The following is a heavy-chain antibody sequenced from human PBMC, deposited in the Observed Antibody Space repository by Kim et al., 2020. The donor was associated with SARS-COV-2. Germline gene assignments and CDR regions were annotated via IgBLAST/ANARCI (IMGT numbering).Heavy chain of an antibody. CDR1: GYTFTSYY. CDR2: INPSGGST. Sequence: AAVKVSCKASGYTFTSYYMHWVRQAPGQGLEWMGIINPSGGSTSYAQKFQGRVTMTRDTSTSTVYMELSSLRSEDTAVYYCARARGYCSGGSCYRGPEFDYWGQGTLVTVSS. CDR3: ARARGYCSGGSCYRGPEFDY. J-gene: IGHJ4*02. V-gene: IGHV1-46*01. D-gene: IGHD2-15*01.